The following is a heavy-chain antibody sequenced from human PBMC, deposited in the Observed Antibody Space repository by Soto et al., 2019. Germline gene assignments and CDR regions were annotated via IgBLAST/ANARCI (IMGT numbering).Heavy chain of an antibody. Sequence: QVQLVQSGAEVKKPGASVKVSCKASGYTFTSYAMHWVRQAPGQRLEWMGWINAGNGNTKYSQTFQGRVTITRDTSASTAYMELSSLRSEDTAVYSCARGGYGQNPDWYFDLWVRGTLVTVSS. V-gene: IGHV1-3*01. CDR1: GYTFTSYA. D-gene: IGHD6-25*01. CDR3: ARGGYGQNPDWYFDL. J-gene: IGHJ2*01. CDR2: INAGNGNT.